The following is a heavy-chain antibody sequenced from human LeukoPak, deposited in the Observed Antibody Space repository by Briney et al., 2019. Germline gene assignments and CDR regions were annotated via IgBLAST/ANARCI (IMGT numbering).Heavy chain of an antibody. Sequence: PGGSLRLSCAASGFTFSSYSMNWVRQAPGKGLEWVSSISSSSSYIYYADSVKGRFTISRDNAKNSLYLQMNSLRAEDTAVYYCARVPEIPTYFDYWGQGTLVTVSS. D-gene: IGHD5-24*01. J-gene: IGHJ4*02. CDR3: ARVPEIPTYFDY. CDR1: GFTFSSYS. CDR2: ISSSSSYI. V-gene: IGHV3-21*01.